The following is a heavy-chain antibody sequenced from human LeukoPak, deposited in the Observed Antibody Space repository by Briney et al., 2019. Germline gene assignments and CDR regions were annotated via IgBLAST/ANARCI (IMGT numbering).Heavy chain of an antibody. CDR2: INPNSGGT. Sequence: ASVKVSCKASGYTFTGYYMHWVRQAPGQGLEWMGWINPNSGGTNYAQKFQGRVTMTRDTSISTAYMELSRLRSDDTAVYYCARDPVEPFHMAVAPLGWFDPWGQGTLVTVSS. D-gene: IGHD6-19*01. CDR1: GYTFTGYY. CDR3: ARDPVEPFHMAVAPLGWFDP. J-gene: IGHJ5*02. V-gene: IGHV1-2*02.